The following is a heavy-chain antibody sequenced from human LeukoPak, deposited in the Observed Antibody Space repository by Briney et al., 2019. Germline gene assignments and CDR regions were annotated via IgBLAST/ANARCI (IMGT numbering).Heavy chain of an antibody. Sequence: SQTLSLTCAISGDSVSSFSVAWNSISQSPSRGLEWLGRTYYRSKWYYEYAVSVKSRINISPDTVKNQFSLQLTSVTPEDTAVYYCSLARSEYHYGMDVWGQGTMVTVSS. V-gene: IGHV6-1*01. CDR2: TYYRSKWYY. J-gene: IGHJ6*02. CDR3: SLARSEYHYGMDV. CDR1: GDSVSSFSVA.